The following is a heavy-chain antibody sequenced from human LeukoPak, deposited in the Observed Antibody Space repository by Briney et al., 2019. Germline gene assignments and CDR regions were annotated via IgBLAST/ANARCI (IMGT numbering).Heavy chain of an antibody. V-gene: IGHV3-23*01. CDR3: AKGPQDGFLCGSGWCYFDY. CDR2: ISGSGGTT. Sequence: GGSLRLSCAASGFTFSSYAMSWVRQAPGKGLEWVSAISGSGGTTYYADSVKGRFTISRDNSKNTLYLQMHSLRAEDTAVYYCAKGPQDGFLCGSGWCYFDYWGQGTLVTVSS. J-gene: IGHJ4*02. CDR1: GFTFSSYA. D-gene: IGHD6-19*01.